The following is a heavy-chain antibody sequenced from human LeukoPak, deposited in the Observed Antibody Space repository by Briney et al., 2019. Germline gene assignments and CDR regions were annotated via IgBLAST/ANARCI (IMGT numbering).Heavy chain of an antibody. CDR3: ARDRGYCSSTSCYLNYYYGMDA. Sequence: GASVRVSCKASGGTFSSYAISWVRQAPGQGLEWVGGIIPIFGTANYAQKFQGRVTITADESTSTAYMELSSLGSEDTAVYYCARDRGYCSSTSCYLNYYYGMDAWGKGTTVTVSS. V-gene: IGHV1-69*13. CDR2: IIPIFGTA. CDR1: GGTFSSYA. J-gene: IGHJ6*04. D-gene: IGHD2-2*01.